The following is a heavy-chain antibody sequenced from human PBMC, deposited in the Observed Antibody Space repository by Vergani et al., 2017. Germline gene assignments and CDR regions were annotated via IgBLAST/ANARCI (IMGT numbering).Heavy chain of an antibody. CDR2: ISSSSSYI. Sequence: EVQLLESGGGLVQPGGSLRLSCAASGFTFSSYAMSWVRQAPGKGLEWVSSISSSSSYIYYADSVKGRFTISRDNSKNTLYLQMNSLRAEDTAVYYCTRDLLELDVWGQGTTVTVSS. CDR1: GFTFSSYA. CDR3: TRDLLELDV. J-gene: IGHJ6*02. D-gene: IGHD3-3*01. V-gene: IGHV3-23*01.